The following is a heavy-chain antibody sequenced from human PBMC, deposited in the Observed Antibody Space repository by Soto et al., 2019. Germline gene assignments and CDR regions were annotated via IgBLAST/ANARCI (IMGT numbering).Heavy chain of an antibody. D-gene: IGHD2-15*01. CDR1: GFTFSDHY. Sequence: ESGGGLVQPGGSLRLSCAASGFTFSDHYMDWVRQAPGKGLEWVGRARTKGNSYMTEYAASVKGRFTISRDDSKNSLYLQMNGLKTEDTAVYYCTRDSSSCRGGYCYFDSWGQGTLVTVSS. J-gene: IGHJ4*02. V-gene: IGHV3-72*01. CDR3: TRDSSSCRGGYCYFDS. CDR2: ARTKGNSYMT.